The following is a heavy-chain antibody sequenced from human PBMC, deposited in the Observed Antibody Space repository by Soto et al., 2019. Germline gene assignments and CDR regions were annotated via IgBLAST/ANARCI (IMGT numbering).Heavy chain of an antibody. CDR2: IYYRGST. CDR1: GGSISSYY. Sequence: SETLSLTCTVSGGSISSYYWSWIRQPPGKGLEWIGYIYYRGSTNYNPSLKSRVTISVDTPKNQFSLKLSSVTAADTAVYYCARHRDSSGWPGEFDYWGQGTLVTVSS. J-gene: IGHJ4*02. V-gene: IGHV4-59*08. CDR3: ARHRDSSGWPGEFDY. D-gene: IGHD6-19*01.